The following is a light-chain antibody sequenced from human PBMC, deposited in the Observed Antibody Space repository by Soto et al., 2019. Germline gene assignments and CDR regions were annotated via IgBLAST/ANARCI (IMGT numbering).Light chain of an antibody. CDR1: SSDVGGYNY. CDR2: DVN. CDR3: RSYTSSSPLV. V-gene: IGLV2-14*01. J-gene: IGLJ1*01. Sequence: QSALTQPASVSGSPGQSITISFTGTSSDVGGYNYVSWYQQHPGKAPTLMIYDVNNRPSGISNRSSCSKSSNRASLTISGLHDEDEADYFSRSYTSSSPLVFGTGTKLTVL.